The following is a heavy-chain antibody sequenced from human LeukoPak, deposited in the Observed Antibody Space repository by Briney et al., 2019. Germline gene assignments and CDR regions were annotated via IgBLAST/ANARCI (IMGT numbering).Heavy chain of an antibody. Sequence: ASVKVSCKASGYTFTSYGISWVRQAPGQGLEWMGWISAYNGNTNYAQKLQGRVTMTTDTSASTAYMELRSLRSDDTAVYYCARDDGTGYYGSGSYTTHWGQETLVTVSS. CDR3: ARDDGTGYYGSGSYTTH. J-gene: IGHJ4*02. V-gene: IGHV1-18*01. CDR1: GYTFTSYG. D-gene: IGHD3-10*01. CDR2: ISAYNGNT.